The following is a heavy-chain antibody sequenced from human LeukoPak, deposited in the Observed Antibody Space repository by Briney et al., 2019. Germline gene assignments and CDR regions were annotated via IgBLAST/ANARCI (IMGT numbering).Heavy chain of an antibody. D-gene: IGHD4-17*01. CDR3: ARAAKTLDYGDYAFDY. CDR2: IYSGGST. J-gene: IGHJ4*02. CDR1: GFTVSSSY. Sequence: QTGGSLRLSCAASGFTVSSSYMSWVRQAPGKGLEWVSVIYSGGSTYYADSVKGRFTISRDNSKNTLYLQMNSLRAEDTAVYYCARAAKTLDYGDYAFDYWGQGTLVTVSS. V-gene: IGHV3-53*01.